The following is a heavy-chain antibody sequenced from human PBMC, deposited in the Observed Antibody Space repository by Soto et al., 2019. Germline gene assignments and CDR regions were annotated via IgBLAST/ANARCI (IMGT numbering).Heavy chain of an antibody. J-gene: IGHJ4*02. CDR2: INPGNSNT. CDR3: ARDLHGDPYY. CDR1: GYTFSTYA. Sequence: ASVKVSCKASGYTFSTYAVHWVRQAPGQRPEWMGWINPGNSNTKYSQKFQGRFTMTRDTSASTAYMELRSLRSDDTAVYYCARDLHGDPYYWGQGTLVTVSS. V-gene: IGHV1-3*01. D-gene: IGHD4-17*01.